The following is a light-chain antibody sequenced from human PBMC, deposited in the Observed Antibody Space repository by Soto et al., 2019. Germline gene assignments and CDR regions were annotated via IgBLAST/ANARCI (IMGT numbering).Light chain of an antibody. CDR2: GAS. CDR1: QSVGSSY. Sequence: SVLTQSPGTLFFSPGERATLSCRASQSVGSSYLAWYQQKPGQAPRLLIYGASSRATAIPDRFSGSGSGTDFTLTISRLEPEDFAVYYCQQYGETLWTFGQGTKVDI. V-gene: IGKV3-20*01. J-gene: IGKJ1*01. CDR3: QQYGETLWT.